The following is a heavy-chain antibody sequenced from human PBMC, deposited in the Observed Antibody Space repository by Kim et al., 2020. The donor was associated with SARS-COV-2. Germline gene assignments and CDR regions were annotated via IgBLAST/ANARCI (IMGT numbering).Heavy chain of an antibody. CDR3: AKVSAITIFGVAPIYYYRMDV. J-gene: IGHJ6*02. CDR1: GFTFSSYA. CDR2: ISGSGGST. V-gene: IGHV3-23*01. D-gene: IGHD3-3*01. Sequence: GGSLRLSCAASGFTFSSYAMSWVRQAPGKGLEWVSAISGSGGSTYYADSVKGRFTISRDNSKNTLYLQMNSLRAEDTAVYYCAKVSAITIFGVAPIYYYRMDVWGQGTTVTVSS.